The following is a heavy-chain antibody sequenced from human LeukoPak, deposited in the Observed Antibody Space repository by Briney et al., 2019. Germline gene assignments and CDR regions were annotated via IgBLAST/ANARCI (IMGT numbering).Heavy chain of an antibody. CDR3: AREMYSSGWLNAFDI. J-gene: IGHJ3*02. V-gene: IGHV3-20*04. Sequence: GGSLRLSCAASGFTFSSYAMSWVRQAPGKGLEWVSGINWNGGSTGYADSVKGRFTISRDNAKNSLYLQMNSLRAEDTALYYCAREMYSSGWLNAFDIWGQGTMVTVSS. D-gene: IGHD6-19*01. CDR2: INWNGGST. CDR1: GFTFSSYA.